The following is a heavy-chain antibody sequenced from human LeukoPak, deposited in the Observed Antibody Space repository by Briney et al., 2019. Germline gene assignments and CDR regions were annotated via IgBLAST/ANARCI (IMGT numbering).Heavy chain of an antibody. Sequence: PGGSLRLSCAASGXTFSTYWMSWVRQAPGKGQEWVANIKQDGSEKYYVDSVKGRFTISRDNAKNSLYLQMNSLRAEDTAVYYCATYFTNFWSGYYPSYWGQGTLVTLSS. V-gene: IGHV3-7*05. CDR2: IKQDGSEK. CDR1: GXTFSTYW. CDR3: ATYFTNFWSGYYPSY. J-gene: IGHJ4*02. D-gene: IGHD3-3*01.